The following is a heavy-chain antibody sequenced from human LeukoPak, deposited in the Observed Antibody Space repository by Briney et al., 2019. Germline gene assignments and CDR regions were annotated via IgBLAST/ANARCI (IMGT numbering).Heavy chain of an antibody. CDR2: ISYDGSNK. CDR1: GFTFSSYG. Sequence: GGSLRLSCAASGFTFSSYGMHWVRQAPGKGLEWVAVISYDGSNKYYADSVKGRFTISRDNSKNTLYLQMNGLRAEDTAVYYCARDRVWFNYWGQGTLVTVSS. V-gene: IGHV3-30*03. D-gene: IGHD3-16*01. J-gene: IGHJ4*02. CDR3: ARDRVWFNY.